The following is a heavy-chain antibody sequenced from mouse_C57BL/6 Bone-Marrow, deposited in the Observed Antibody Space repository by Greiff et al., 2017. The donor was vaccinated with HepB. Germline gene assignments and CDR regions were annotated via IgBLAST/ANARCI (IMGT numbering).Heavy chain of an antibody. J-gene: IGHJ4*01. CDR3: AKGGYDGSSLPYAMDY. D-gene: IGHD1-1*01. CDR2: IYPGDGDT. Sequence: VQLQQSGPELVKPGASVKISCKASGYAFSSSWMNWVKQRPGKGLEWIGRIYPGDGDTNYNGKFKGKATLTADKSSSTAYMQLSSLTSEDAAVYFCAKGGYDGSSLPYAMDYWGQGTSVTVSA. CDR1: GYAFSSSW. V-gene: IGHV1-82*01.